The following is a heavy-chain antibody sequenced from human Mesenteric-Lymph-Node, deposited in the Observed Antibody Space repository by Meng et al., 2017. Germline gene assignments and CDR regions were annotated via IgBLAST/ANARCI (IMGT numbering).Heavy chain of an antibody. CDR1: GFTFSSYA. CDR3: AKDSPKKYSGSG. Sequence: GESLKISCAASGFTFSSYAMSWVRQAPGKGLGWVSAISGSGGSTYYADSVKGRFTISRDNSKNTLYLQMNSLRAEDTAVYYCAKDSPKKYSGSGWGQGTLVTVSS. J-gene: IGHJ4*02. CDR2: ISGSGGST. D-gene: IGHD1-26*01. V-gene: IGHV3-23*01.